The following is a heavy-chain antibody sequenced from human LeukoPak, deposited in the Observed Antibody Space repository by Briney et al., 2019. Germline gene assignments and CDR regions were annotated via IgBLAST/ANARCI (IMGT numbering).Heavy chain of an antibody. J-gene: IGHJ5*02. CDR1: GLPFSDCSYYY. D-gene: IGHD1-14*01. V-gene: IGHV3-11*04. CDR3: VITAGRAGATDH. Sequence: GGSLRLSCAASGLPFSDCSYYYMSWIRQAPGKGLKWLSYISNSGDTIYYADSVKGRFTISRDNAKKSLFLQMSGLRVEDTAVYYCVITAGRAGATDHWGQGALVTVSS. CDR2: ISNSGDTI.